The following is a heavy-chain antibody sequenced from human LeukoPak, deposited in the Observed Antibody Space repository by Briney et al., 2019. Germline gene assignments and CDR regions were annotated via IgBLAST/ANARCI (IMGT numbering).Heavy chain of an antibody. D-gene: IGHD3-10*01. V-gene: IGHV3-21*01. CDR2: ISSSSSYI. CDR3: ARDGSGGFGELFHVYYYYYYMDV. Sequence: PGGSLRLSCAGSGFPFSIYGMSWVRQAPGKGLEWVSSISSSSSYIYYADSVKGRFTISRDNAKNSLYPQINRLRAEDPAVYYCARDGSGGFGELFHVYYYYYYMDVWGKGTTVTVSS. CDR1: GFPFSIYG. J-gene: IGHJ6*03.